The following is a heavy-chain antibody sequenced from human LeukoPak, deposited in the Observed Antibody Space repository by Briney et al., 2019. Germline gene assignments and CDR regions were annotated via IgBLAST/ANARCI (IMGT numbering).Heavy chain of an antibody. J-gene: IGHJ4*02. CDR2: VFHTGIT. CDR3: ARHGILTDHSVRF. CDR1: GGSITGKNDY. D-gene: IGHD3-9*01. Sequence: PSETLSLTCTVSGGSITGKNDYWGWIRQTPGKGLEWIGTVFHTGITHYNPSLKSRTSISVDTSKNQFSLNLNSVTAADTALYYCARHGILTDHSVRFWGQGILVTVSA. V-gene: IGHV4-39*01.